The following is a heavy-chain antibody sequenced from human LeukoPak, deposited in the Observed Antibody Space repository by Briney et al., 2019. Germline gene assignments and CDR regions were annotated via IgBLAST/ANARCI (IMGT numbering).Heavy chain of an antibody. CDR3: ARDAFTGFSSSWYGDY. J-gene: IGHJ4*02. V-gene: IGHV1-2*02. D-gene: IGHD6-13*01. Sequence: ASVTVSCMSSGYTFTDHYMHWVRQAPGQGLEGMGWINPNSGGTKFGQKFQGRVTMTRDTSISTAYMELSGLASDDTAVYYCARDAFTGFSSSWYGDYWGQGTLVTVSS. CDR2: INPNSGGT. CDR1: GYTFTDHY.